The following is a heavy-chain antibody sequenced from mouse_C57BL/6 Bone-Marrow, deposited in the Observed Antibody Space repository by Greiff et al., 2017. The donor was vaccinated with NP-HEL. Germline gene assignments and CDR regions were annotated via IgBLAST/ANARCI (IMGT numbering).Heavy chain of an antibody. D-gene: IGHD2-5*01. CDR3: AREQAYYSNYVSY. CDR2: INPNNGGT. J-gene: IGHJ3*01. Sequence: VQLQQSGPELVKPGASVKISCQASGYTFTDYYMNWVKQSHGKSLEWIGDINPNNGGTSYNQKFKGKATLTVDKSSSTAYMELRSLTSEDSAVYYCAREQAYYSNYVSYWGQGTLVTVSA. V-gene: IGHV1-26*01. CDR1: GYTFTDYY.